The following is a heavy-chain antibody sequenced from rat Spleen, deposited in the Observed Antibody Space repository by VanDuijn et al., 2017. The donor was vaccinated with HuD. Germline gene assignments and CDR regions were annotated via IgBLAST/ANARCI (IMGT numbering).Heavy chain of an antibody. J-gene: IGHJ3*01. CDR2: LSYDATAP. CDR3: ASLPGSQAYNWFAY. D-gene: IGHD1-4*01. CDR1: GFTFSDYN. V-gene: IGHV5-7*01. Sequence: EVQLEESGGGLVQPGRSLKLSCAASGFTFSDYNMAWVRQAPTKGMEWVATLSYDATAPYYRDSVRDRFTISRDNGKNTLYLQIDSLKSEDTATYYCASLPGSQAYNWFAYWGQGTLVTVSS.